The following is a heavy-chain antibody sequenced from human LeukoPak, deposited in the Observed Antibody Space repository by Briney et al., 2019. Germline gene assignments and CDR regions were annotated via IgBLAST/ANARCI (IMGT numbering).Heavy chain of an antibody. D-gene: IGHD2-2*01. Sequence: GGSLRLSCAASGFTFSNSDMNWVRQAPGKGLEWVSFISASGGSAHYADSVRGRFTISRDNSKNTLYLQMNSLRAEDTAVYYCAREVKGHCSSTSCYAPYYYYMDVWGKGTTVTVSS. CDR3: AREVKGHCSSTSCYAPYYYYMDV. CDR2: ISASGGSA. CDR1: GFTFSNSD. J-gene: IGHJ6*03. V-gene: IGHV3-23*01.